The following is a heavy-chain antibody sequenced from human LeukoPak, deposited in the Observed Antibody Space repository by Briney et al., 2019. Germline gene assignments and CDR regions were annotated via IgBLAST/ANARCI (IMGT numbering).Heavy chain of an antibody. J-gene: IGHJ4*02. V-gene: IGHV3-66*01. CDR2: IYSGGST. D-gene: IGHD2-15*01. CDR3: ARDLGGGSCYYH. Sequence: GGSLRLSCAASGFTVSSNYMSWVRQAPGRGLEWVSVIYSGGSTYYADSVKGRFTISRDNSKNTLYLQMNSLRAEDTAVYYCARDLGGGSCYYHWGQGTLVTVSS. CDR1: GFTVSSNY.